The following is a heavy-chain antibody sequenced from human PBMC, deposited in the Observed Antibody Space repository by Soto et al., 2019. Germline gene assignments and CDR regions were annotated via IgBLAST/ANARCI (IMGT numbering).Heavy chain of an antibody. CDR3: ARDMPYAAGSLAGCDY. J-gene: IGHJ4*02. Sequence: SETLSLTCTVSGDSIAGSYWSCIRQPPGKTLEWIGYIYHSGTTTYNPSLKSRVSISVDTSKNQFSLRLTSVIAADTAVYYCARDMPYAAGSLAGCDYWGQGSLFTVSS. CDR2: IYHSGTT. CDR1: GDSIAGSY. D-gene: IGHD1-26*01. V-gene: IGHV4-59*01.